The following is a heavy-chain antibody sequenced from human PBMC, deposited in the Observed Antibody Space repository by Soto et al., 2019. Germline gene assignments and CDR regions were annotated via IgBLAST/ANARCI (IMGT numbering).Heavy chain of an antibody. CDR1: GGSISSYY. V-gene: IGHV4-59*01. D-gene: IGHD4-17*01. Sequence: QVQLQESGPGLVKPSETLSLTCTVSGGSISSYYWSWIRQPPGKGLEWIGYIYYSGSTNYDPSLKSRVTISVDTSKNQFSLKLSSVTAADTAVYYCARGPYGDYPFCYFDLWGRGTLVTVSS. J-gene: IGHJ2*01. CDR2: IYYSGST. CDR3: ARGPYGDYPFCYFDL.